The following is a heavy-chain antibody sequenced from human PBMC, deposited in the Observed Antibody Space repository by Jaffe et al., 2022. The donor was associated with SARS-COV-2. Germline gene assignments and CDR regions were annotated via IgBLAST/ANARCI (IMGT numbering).Heavy chain of an antibody. V-gene: IGHV4-34*01. D-gene: IGHD6-19*01. J-gene: IGHJ3*02. CDR3: ARGPSGWLTVWRVGAFDI. CDR1: GGSFSGYY. CDR2: INHSGST. Sequence: QVQLQQWGAGLLKPSETLSLTCAVYGGSFSGYYWSWIRQPPGKGLEWIGEINHSGSTNYNPSLKSRVTISVDTSKNQFSLKLSSVTAADTAVYYCARGPSGWLTVWRVGAFDIWGQGTMVTVSS.